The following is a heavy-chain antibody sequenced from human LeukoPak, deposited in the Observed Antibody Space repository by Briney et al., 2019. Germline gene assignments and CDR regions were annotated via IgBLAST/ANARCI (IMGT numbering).Heavy chain of an antibody. D-gene: IGHD2-8*01. CDR1: GYTFTGYY. CDR3: ARWGGVQFDP. Sequence: ASVKVSCKASGYTFTGYYMNWVRQAPGQGLEWMGWINPNSGDTNYAQKFQGRVTMTRDTSISTVYMELTSLTSDDTAVYYCARWGGVQFDPWGQGTLVTVSS. J-gene: IGHJ5*02. V-gene: IGHV1-2*02. CDR2: INPNSGDT.